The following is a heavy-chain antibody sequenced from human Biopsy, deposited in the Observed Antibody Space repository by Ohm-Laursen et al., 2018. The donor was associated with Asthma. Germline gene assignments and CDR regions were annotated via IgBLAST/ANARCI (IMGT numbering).Heavy chain of an antibody. CDR3: ARSMIVADGRDAFDI. D-gene: IGHD3-22*01. V-gene: IGHV1-46*01. CDR1: GYTFSSYQ. J-gene: IGHJ3*02. CDR2: IKHISE. Sequence: ASVKVSCKASGYTFSSYQMHWVRQAPGQGLEWLGLIKHISEYAQKFQGRVTMTRDTSTSTVYMQLSSLRSEYTAVYYCARSMIVADGRDAFDIWGQGTMVTVSS.